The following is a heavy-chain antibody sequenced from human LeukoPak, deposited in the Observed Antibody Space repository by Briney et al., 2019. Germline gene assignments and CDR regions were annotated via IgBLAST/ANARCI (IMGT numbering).Heavy chain of an antibody. Sequence: GGSLRLSCAASGFTFSSYWMHWVRQAPGKGLVWVSRINSDGNSITYADSVKGRFTISRDNAKNTLYLQMNSLRVEDTAVYYCARVIVGASGDYFDYWGQGTLVTVSS. CDR2: INSDGNSI. CDR3: ARVIVGASGDYFDY. V-gene: IGHV3-74*03. J-gene: IGHJ4*02. D-gene: IGHD1-26*01. CDR1: GFTFSSYW.